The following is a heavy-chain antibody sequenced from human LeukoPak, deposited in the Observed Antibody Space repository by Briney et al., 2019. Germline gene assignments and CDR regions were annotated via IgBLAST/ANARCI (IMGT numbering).Heavy chain of an antibody. CDR1: GGSISSYY. J-gene: IGHJ5*02. V-gene: IGHV4-59*01. Sequence: SETLSLTCTVSGGSISSYYWSWIRQPPGKGLEWIGYIYYSGSTNYNPSLKSRVTISVDTSKNQFSLKLSSVTAADTAVYYCARELSDGYNLHWFDPWGQGTLVTVSS. CDR2: IYYSGST. CDR3: ARELSDGYNLHWFDP. D-gene: IGHD5-24*01.